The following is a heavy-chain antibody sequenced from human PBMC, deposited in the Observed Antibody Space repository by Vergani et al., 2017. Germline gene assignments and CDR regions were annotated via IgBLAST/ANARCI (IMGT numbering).Heavy chain of an antibody. V-gene: IGHV5-51*01. Sequence: EVELVQSGPEMRKPGESLKISCKGSEYSFGNYWIGWVRQMPGKGLGWMGIIYPADSDTRYSPSFQGQVTISADKSISTAFLQWDSLKASDTALYYCAGQTTYTDSWGQGTLVTVSS. D-gene: IGHD1-1*01. CDR3: AGQTTYTDS. CDR2: IYPADSDT. CDR1: EYSFGNYW. J-gene: IGHJ4*02.